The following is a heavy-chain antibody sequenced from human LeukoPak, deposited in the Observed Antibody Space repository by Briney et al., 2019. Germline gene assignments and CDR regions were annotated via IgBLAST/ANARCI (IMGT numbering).Heavy chain of an antibody. CDR3: ARGQLFPGDFWSGYYFDY. J-gene: IGHJ4*02. D-gene: IGHD3-3*01. CDR2: ISSSGSTI. CDR1: GFTFSDYY. Sequence: PGGFLRLSCAASGFTFSDYYMSWIRQAPGRGLEWVSYISSSGSTIYYADSVKGRFTISRDNAKNSLYLQMNSLRAEDTAVYYCARGQLFPGDFWSGYYFDYWGQGTLVTVSS. V-gene: IGHV3-11*04.